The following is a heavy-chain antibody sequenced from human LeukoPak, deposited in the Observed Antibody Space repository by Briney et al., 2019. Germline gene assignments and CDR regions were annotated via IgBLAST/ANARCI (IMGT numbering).Heavy chain of an antibody. CDR3: SRDGVFHDSDGYSFDY. V-gene: IGHV4-38-2*02. J-gene: IGHJ4*02. CDR2: IYHSGTT. Sequence: SETLSLTCAVSNYSITSGYFWGWIRQPPGKGLEWIASIYHSGTTYYNPSLRNRVTLFVDTTKNQFSLKLISLPAADTAVYHCSRDGVFHDSDGYSFDYWGQGTLVTVSS. D-gene: IGHD3-22*01. CDR1: NYSITSGYF.